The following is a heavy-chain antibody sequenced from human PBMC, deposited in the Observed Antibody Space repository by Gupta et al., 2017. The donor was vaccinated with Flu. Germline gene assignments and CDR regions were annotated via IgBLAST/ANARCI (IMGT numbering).Heavy chain of an antibody. CDR1: GGTFNTYS. V-gene: IGHV1-69*01. CDR3: ATRTYCGGDCSLSLIY. Sequence: QVHLVQSGPEAREPGSSVKVSCTISGGTFNTYSISWVRQAPGQGLEWMGLIIPVFATTNYAQNFQGRVTITADESTNTAYMELSGLRSEDTAVYYCATRTYCGGDCSLSLIYWGQGTLLTVSS. CDR2: IIPVFATT. J-gene: IGHJ4*02. D-gene: IGHD2-21*02.